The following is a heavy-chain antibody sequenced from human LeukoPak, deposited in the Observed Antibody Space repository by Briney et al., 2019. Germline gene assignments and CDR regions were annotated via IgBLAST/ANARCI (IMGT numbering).Heavy chain of an antibody. V-gene: IGHV4-59*11. CDR3: ARHWSSGYHWFDL. CDR1: GASISDHY. Sequence: SETLSLTCSVSGASISDHYWSWIRQPPGKGLEWIGYIYYTGTTNYNPSLKSRISVSVDTSKKQFSLRLSSVTAADTAVYYCARHWSSGYHWFDLWGQGTLVTVSS. CDR2: IYYTGTT. D-gene: IGHD3-22*01. J-gene: IGHJ5*02.